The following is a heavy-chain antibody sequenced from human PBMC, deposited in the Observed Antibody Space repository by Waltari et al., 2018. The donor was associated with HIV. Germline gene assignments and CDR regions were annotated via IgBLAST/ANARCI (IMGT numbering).Heavy chain of an antibody. Sequence: EVQLVESGGGSLQAGGSLRLSCAASGFAFSSYYMFWVRQAPGKGLVWVERISRGGSTTSYADSVKGRFTVARDNARNTLYLQMNSLRAEDTAVYYCARYRPEVHYYNGMDVWGQGTTVTVSS. CDR2: ISRGGSTT. CDR1: GFAFSSYY. CDR3: ARYRPEVHYYNGMDV. V-gene: IGHV3-74*01. J-gene: IGHJ6*02. D-gene: IGHD3-16*02.